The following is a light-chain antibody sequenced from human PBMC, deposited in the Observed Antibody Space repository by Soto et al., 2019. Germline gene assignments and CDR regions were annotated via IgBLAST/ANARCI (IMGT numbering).Light chain of an antibody. V-gene: IGKV3-15*01. Sequence: EIVMTQSPATLSVSPGERATLSCRASQSVSSLAWYQQKPGQAPRLLIYDTSTGATGIPARFSGSGSGTEFTLTISSLQSEDSAVYYCQQFNNWPHTFGQGTRLEIK. J-gene: IGKJ2*01. CDR1: QSVSS. CDR2: DTS. CDR3: QQFNNWPHT.